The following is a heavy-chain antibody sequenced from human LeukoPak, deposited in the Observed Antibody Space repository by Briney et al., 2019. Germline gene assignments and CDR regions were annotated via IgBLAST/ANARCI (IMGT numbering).Heavy chain of an antibody. D-gene: IGHD2-15*01. V-gene: IGHV3-48*01. Sequence: GGSLRLSCAASGFTFSSYSMNWVRQAPGKGLEWVSYISSSSSTIYYADSVKGRFTISRDNAKNSLYLRMNSLRGEDTAVYYCARDDPIVVVVAATQVEPNGMDVWGQGTTVTVSS. CDR1: GFTFSSYS. CDR3: ARDDPIVVVVAATQVEPNGMDV. CDR2: ISSSSSTI. J-gene: IGHJ6*02.